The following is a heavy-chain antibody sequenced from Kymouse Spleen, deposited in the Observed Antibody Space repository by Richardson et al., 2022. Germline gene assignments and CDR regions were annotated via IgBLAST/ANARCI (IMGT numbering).Heavy chain of an antibody. Sequence: QVQLQQWGAGLLKPSETLSLTCAVYGGSFSGYYWSWIRQPPGKGLEWIGEINHSGSTNYNPSLKSRVTISVDTSKNQFSLKLSSVTAADTAVYYCARVDNWNYVDAFDIWGQGTMVTVSS. J-gene: IGHJ3*02. CDR3: ARVDNWNYVDAFDI. CDR1: GGSFSGYY. CDR2: INHSGST. V-gene: IGHV4-34*01. D-gene: IGHD1-7*01.